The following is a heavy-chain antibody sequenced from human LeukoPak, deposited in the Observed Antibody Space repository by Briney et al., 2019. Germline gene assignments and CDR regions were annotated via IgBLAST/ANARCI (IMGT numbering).Heavy chain of an antibody. D-gene: IGHD2-2*01. CDR1: GYSFTKVG. V-gene: IGHV1-18*01. Sequence: ASVKVSCKASGYSFTKVGISWVRQAPGQGLEWMGWISAYNGNTNYAQKLQGRVTMTTDTSTSTAYMELRSLRSGDTAVYYCARALRYCSSTSCIRMPINYWGQGTLVTVSS. J-gene: IGHJ4*02. CDR3: ARALRYCSSTSCIRMPINY. CDR2: ISAYNGNT.